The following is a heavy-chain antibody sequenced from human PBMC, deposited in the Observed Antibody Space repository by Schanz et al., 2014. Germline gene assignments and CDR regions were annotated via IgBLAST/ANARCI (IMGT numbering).Heavy chain of an antibody. V-gene: IGHV3-11*04. CDR2: IGNGGVTI. D-gene: IGHD4-17*01. Sequence: QVQLVESGGGVVQPGRSLRLSCAASGFTFTNYAMSWVRQAPGKGLEWVSYIGNGGVTIYYADSVKGRFTISRDNSKNSLYLQMNTLRAEDTAVYYCARKMKLGVYGGKGHDSLDIWGQGTMVTVSS. J-gene: IGHJ3*02. CDR3: ARKMKLGVYGGKGHDSLDI. CDR1: GFTFTNYA.